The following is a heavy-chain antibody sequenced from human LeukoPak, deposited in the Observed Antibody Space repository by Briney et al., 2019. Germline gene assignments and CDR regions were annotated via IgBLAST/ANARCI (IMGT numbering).Heavy chain of an antibody. V-gene: IGHV4-34*01. CDR1: GGSISSYY. D-gene: IGHD1-26*01. CDR2: INHSGST. J-gene: IGHJ4*02. CDR3: ASLVGATYHFDY. Sequence: PSETLSLTCTVSGGSISSYYWSWIRQPPGKGLEWIGEINHSGSTNYNPSLKSRVTISVDTSKNQFSLKLSPVTAADTAVYYCASLVGATYHFDYWGQGTLVTVSS.